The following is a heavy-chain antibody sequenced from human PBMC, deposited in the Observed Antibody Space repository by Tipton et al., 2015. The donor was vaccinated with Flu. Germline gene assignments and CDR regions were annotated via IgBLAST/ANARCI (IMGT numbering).Heavy chain of an antibody. D-gene: IGHD2-15*01. CDR1: GYTFTGYY. CDR2: NNPNSGST. J-gene: IGHJ4*02. CDR3: ARKYCSGGSWYAGC. V-gene: IGHV1-2*02. Sequence: QSGPEVKKPGASVKVSCKASGYTFTGYYMHWVRQAPGQGLEWMGWNNPNSGSTNYAQNFQGRVTMTRDTSISTAYMDLSRLRSDDTAVYYCARKYCSGGSWYAGCWGQGTLVSVSS.